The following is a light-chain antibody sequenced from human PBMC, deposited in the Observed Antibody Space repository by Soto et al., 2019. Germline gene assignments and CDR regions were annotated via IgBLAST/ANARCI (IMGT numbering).Light chain of an antibody. CDR1: SSNIGSNT. V-gene: IGLV1-44*01. CDR2: SNN. CDR3: AAWDDSLYV. J-gene: IGLJ1*01. Sequence: QSVLTQPPSASGTPGQMVTISCAGSSSNIGSNTVNWYQQLPGTAPKLLIDSNNKRPSGVPDRFSGSKSGTSASLAISGLQSEDEADYYCAAWDDSLYVFGTGTKLTVL.